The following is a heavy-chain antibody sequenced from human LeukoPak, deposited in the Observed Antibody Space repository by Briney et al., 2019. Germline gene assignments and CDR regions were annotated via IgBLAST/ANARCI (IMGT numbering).Heavy chain of an antibody. D-gene: IGHD1-26*01. CDR3: ARGYSGSYYGV. CDR2: FHYSGST. J-gene: IGHJ4*02. CDR1: GGSISSYY. Sequence: SETLSLTCTVSGGSISSYYWNWIRQPPGEGLEWIGYFHYSGSTNYNPSLKSRVTILVDTSKNQFSLQLSSVTAADTAVYYCARGYSGSYYGVWGQGTLVTVSS. V-gene: IGHV4-59*01.